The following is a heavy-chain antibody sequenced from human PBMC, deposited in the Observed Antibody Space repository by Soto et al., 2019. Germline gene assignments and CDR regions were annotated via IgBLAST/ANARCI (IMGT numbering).Heavy chain of an antibody. V-gene: IGHV3-15*01. CDR3: TTDDPINKN. Sequence: GGSLRLPCAADGVAFSNAWMSWVRQAPGKGLEWVGRIKSKTDGGTTDYAAPVKGRFTISRDDSKNTLYLQMNSLKTEDTAMYYCTTDDPINKNWGQGTLVTGFS. CDR2: IKSKTDGGTT. CDR1: GVAFSNAW. J-gene: IGHJ4*02.